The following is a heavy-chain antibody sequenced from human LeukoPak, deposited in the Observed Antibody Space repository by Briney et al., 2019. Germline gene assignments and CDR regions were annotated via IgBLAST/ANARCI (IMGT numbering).Heavy chain of an antibody. CDR1: GYTFTSYG. CDR2: ISAYNGNT. CDR3: ARDAGRSPLSKYQLLPYAEETFDY. D-gene: IGHD2-2*01. J-gene: IGHJ4*02. V-gene: IGHV1-18*01. Sequence: ASVKVSCKASGYTFTSYGISWVRQAPGQGLEWMGWISAYNGNTNYAQKLQGRVTMTTDTSTSTAYMELRSLRSDDTAVYYCARDAGRSPLSKYQLLPYAEETFDYWGQGTLVTVSS.